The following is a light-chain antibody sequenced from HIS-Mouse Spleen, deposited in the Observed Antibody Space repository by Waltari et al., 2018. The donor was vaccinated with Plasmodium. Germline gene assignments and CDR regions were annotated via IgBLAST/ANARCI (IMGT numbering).Light chain of an antibody. CDR3: CSYAGSYTYV. V-gene: IGLV2-11*01. J-gene: IGLJ1*01. CDR2: DVS. CDR1: SSYVGGYNY. Sequence: QSALTQPRPVSGSPGQSVTISCTGTSSYVGGYNYVSWYQQHPGKAPKLMIYDVSKRPSGVPDRFSGSKSGNTASLTISGLQAEDEADYYCCSYAGSYTYVFGTGTKVTVI.